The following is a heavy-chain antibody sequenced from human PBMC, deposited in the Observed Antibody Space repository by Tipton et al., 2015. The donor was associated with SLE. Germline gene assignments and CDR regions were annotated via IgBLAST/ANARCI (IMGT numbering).Heavy chain of an antibody. CDR1: GSSIDGGYH. Sequence: TLSLTCIVSGSSIDGGYHWGWIRQPPGKGLEWIANIHHSGSTNYNPSLKSRVTISIDTSKNQFSLRLSSVTAADTAVYYCARSYSDSWGYFDYWGQGTLVTVSS. J-gene: IGHJ4*02. CDR3: ARSYSDSWGYFDY. D-gene: IGHD1-26*01. V-gene: IGHV4-38-2*02. CDR2: IHHSGST.